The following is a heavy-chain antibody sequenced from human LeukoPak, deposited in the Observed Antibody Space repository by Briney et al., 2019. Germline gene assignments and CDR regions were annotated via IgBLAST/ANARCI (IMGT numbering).Heavy chain of an antibody. CDR3: ARPSDRFDP. CDR2: IYYSGST. Sequence: SETLSLTCTVSGGSISSSSYYWGWIRQPPGKGLEWIGSIYYSGSTYYNPSLKSRVTISVDTSKNQFSLKLSSVTAADTAGYYCARPSDRFDPWAREPWSPSPQ. CDR1: GGSISSSSYY. J-gene: IGHJ5*02. V-gene: IGHV4-39*01.